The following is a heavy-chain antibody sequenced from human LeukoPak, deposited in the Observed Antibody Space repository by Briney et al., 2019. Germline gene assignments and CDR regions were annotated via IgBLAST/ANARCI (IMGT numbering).Heavy chain of an antibody. CDR2: IYYSGST. Sequence: SETLSLTYTVSGGSISSYYWSWIRQPPGKGLEWIGYIYYSGSTNYNPSLKSRVTISVDTSKNQFSLKLSSVTAADTAVYYCARDGDGYSTFDYWGQGTLVTVSS. CDR3: ARDGDGYSTFDY. V-gene: IGHV4-59*01. D-gene: IGHD5-24*01. J-gene: IGHJ4*02. CDR1: GGSISSYY.